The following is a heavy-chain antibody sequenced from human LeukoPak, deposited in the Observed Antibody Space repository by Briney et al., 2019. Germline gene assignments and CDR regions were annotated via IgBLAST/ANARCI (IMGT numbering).Heavy chain of an antibody. Sequence: GSLRLSCAASGFTFSSYWMHWVRPAPGRGLVWVSRINSDGSSTSYADSVKGRFTISRDNAKNTLYLQMNSLRAEDTAVYYCARVPWADAFDIWGQGTMVTVSS. V-gene: IGHV3-74*01. CDR3: ARVPWADAFDI. D-gene: IGHD7-27*01. J-gene: IGHJ3*02. CDR1: GFTFSSYW. CDR2: INSDGSST.